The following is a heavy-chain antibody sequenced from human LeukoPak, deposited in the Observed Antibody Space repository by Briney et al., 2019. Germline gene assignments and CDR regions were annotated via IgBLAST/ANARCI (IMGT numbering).Heavy chain of an antibody. V-gene: IGHV4-4*07. Sequence: SETLSLTCTVSGASISNYYWSWIRQPAGKGLEFIGLFYNSGSTNCNPSLKSRVTMSVDTSKNQFSLKLSSVTAADTAVYYCARVGDYALKDWGQGTLVTVSS. J-gene: IGHJ4*02. CDR1: GASISNYY. CDR3: ARVGDYALKD. D-gene: IGHD3-16*01. CDR2: FYNSGST.